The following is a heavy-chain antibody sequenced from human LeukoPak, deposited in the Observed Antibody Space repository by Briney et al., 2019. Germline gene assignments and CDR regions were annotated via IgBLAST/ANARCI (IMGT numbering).Heavy chain of an antibody. Sequence: GGSLRLSCAASGFTFSSAWMSWVRQAPGKGLEWVGRIKSKTDGGTTDYAAPVKGRFTISRDDSKNTLYLQMNSLKTEDTDVYYCTTGTGRSDFDYWGQGTLVTVSS. J-gene: IGHJ4*02. CDR2: IKSKTDGGTT. CDR3: TTGTGRSDFDY. V-gene: IGHV3-15*01. CDR1: GFTFSSAW. D-gene: IGHD1-26*01.